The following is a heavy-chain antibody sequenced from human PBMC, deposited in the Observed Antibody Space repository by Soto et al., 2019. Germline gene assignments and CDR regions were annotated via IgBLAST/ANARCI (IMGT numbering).Heavy chain of an antibody. CDR2: ISAYNGNT. J-gene: IGHJ5*02. D-gene: IGHD1-26*01. Sequence: QVQLVQSGAEVKKPGASVKVSCKASGYNFNSYTISWVRQAPGQGLEWMGRISAYNGNTNYAQKLQGRVTMTTDTPTSTAYMELRSLRSDDTAVYHCARVVGALGLWFDPWGQGTLVTVSS. CDR1: GYNFNSYT. CDR3: ARVVGALGLWFDP. V-gene: IGHV1-18*01.